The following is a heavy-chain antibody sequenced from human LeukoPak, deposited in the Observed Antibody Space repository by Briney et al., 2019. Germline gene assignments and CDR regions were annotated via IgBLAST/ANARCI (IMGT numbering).Heavy chain of an antibody. D-gene: IGHD3-22*01. CDR1: GYTFTSYG. CDR3: ARDVRGIVGMDYFDY. CDR2: ISAYNGNT. J-gene: IGHJ4*02. Sequence: ASVKVSCKASGYTFTSYGISWVRQAPGQGLEWMGWISAYNGNTNYVQKLQGRVTMTTDTSTSTAYMELRSLRSDDTAVYYCARDVRGIVGMDYFDYWGQGTLVTVSS. V-gene: IGHV1-18*01.